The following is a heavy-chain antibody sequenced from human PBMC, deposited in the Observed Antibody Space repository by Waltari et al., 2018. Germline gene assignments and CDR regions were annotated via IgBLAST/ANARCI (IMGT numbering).Heavy chain of an antibody. CDR1: GYTFTSYY. CDR3: ARGHPLYYESLNFDY. J-gene: IGHJ4*02. D-gene: IGHD3-22*01. V-gene: IGHV1-46*01. CDR2: INPSGGST. Sequence: QVQLVQSGAEVKKPGASVKVSCKASGYTFTSYYMHWVRPAPGQGLEWMGIINPSGGSTGYAQKFQGRVTMTRNTSISTAYMELSSLRSEDTAVYYCARGHPLYYESLNFDYWGQGTLVTVSS.